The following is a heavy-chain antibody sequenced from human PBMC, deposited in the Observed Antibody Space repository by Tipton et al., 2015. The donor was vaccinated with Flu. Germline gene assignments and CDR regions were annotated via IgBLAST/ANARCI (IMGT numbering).Heavy chain of an antibody. CDR2: IYYSGST. CDR3: ARGRGYYYDFDY. Sequence: TLSLTCTVSGGSISSSSYYWGWIRQPPGKGLEWIGSIYYSGSTYHNPSLKSRVTISVDTSKNQFSLKLSSVTAADTAVYYRARGRGYYYDFDYWGQGTLVTVSS. D-gene: IGHD3-22*01. V-gene: IGHV4-39*01. J-gene: IGHJ4*02. CDR1: GGSISSSSYY.